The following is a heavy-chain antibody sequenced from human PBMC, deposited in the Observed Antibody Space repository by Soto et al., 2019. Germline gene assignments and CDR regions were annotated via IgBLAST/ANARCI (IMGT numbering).Heavy chain of an antibody. CDR1: GGSISSHY. Sequence: SETLSLTCTVSGGSISSHYWSWVRQAPGKGLEWIGHIYYRGSTTYNPSLRRRSTISVDTSNNQFSLKLNSVTTADTAGYYCARDGREASGMDVWGQGTKVTVSS. V-gene: IGHV4-59*11. J-gene: IGHJ6*02. CDR3: ARDGREASGMDV. CDR2: IYYRGST. D-gene: IGHD1-26*01.